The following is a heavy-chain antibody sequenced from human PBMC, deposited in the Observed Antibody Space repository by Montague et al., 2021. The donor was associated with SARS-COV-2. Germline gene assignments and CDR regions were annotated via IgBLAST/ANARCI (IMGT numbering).Heavy chain of an antibody. J-gene: IGHJ4*02. V-gene: IGHV6-1*01. Sequence: CAISGDSVSSNIAAWNWIRQSPSRGLEWLGRTYYRSKWHNDYAVSVSSRITISPDTSKNQFSLQLNSVTPEDTAVYYCTQERGPGRTTWHYVDYWGQGTLVTVSS. CDR3: TQERGPGRTTWHYVDY. D-gene: IGHD1-14*01. CDR2: TYYRSKWHN. CDR1: GDSVSSNIAA.